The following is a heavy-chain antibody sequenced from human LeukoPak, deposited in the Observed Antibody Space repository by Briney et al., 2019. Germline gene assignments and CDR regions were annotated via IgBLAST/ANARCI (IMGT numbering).Heavy chain of an antibody. J-gene: IGHJ4*02. CDR1: GFTFSSYA. Sequence: PGGSLRLSCAASGFTFSSYAMHWVRQAPGKGLEWVSYISSSGSTIYYADSVKGRFTISRDNAKNSLYLQMNSLRAEDTAVYYCARDIAYFDYWGQGTLVTVSS. CDR2: ISSSGSTI. CDR3: ARDIAYFDY. D-gene: IGHD2-15*01. V-gene: IGHV3-48*04.